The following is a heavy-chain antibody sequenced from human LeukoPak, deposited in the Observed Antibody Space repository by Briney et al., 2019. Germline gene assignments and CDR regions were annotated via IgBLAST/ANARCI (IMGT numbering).Heavy chain of an antibody. CDR1: GGSISSYY. CDR3: ARDGAMVRGDYGMDV. V-gene: IGHV4-59*01. J-gene: IGHJ6*02. D-gene: IGHD3-10*01. Sequence: SETLFLTCTVSGGSISSYYWSWIRQPPGKGLEWIGYIYYSGSTNYNPSLKSRVTISVDTSKNQFSLKLSSVTAADTAVYYCARDGAMVRGDYGMDVWGQGTTVTVSS. CDR2: IYYSGST.